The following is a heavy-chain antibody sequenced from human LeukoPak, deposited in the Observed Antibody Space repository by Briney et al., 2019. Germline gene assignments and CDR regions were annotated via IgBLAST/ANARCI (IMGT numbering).Heavy chain of an antibody. J-gene: IGHJ4*02. V-gene: IGHV3-43*01. CDR3: AKDWYSSSGVGYFDY. D-gene: IGHD6-13*01. Sequence: PGGSLRLSCAASGFTFDDYTTHWVRQAPGKGLEWVSLISWDGGSTYYADSVKGRFTISRDNSKSSLYLQMNSLRTEDTALYYCAKDWYSSSGVGYFDYWGQGTLVTVST. CDR1: GFTFDDYT. CDR2: ISWDGGST.